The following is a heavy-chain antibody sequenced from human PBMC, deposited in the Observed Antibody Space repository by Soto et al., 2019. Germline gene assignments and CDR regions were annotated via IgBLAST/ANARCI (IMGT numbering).Heavy chain of an antibody. CDR2: ISATGGST. V-gene: IGHV3-23*01. J-gene: IGHJ4*02. CDR1: GFTFNNYA. CDR3: ATDRLAGNFDY. Sequence: EVQVLDSGGGLVQPGGSLRLSCAASGFTFNNYAMNWVRQAPGKGLEWVATISATGGSTYYADSVKGRFTISRDNSKNTLYLQMNGLRVEDTAVYYCATDRLAGNFDYWGQGTQVTVSS.